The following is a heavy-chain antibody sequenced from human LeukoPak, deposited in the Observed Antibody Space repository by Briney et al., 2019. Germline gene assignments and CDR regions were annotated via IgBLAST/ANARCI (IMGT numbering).Heavy chain of an antibody. D-gene: IGHD6-13*01. CDR3: TRGGYSSSWFWID. V-gene: IGHV3-7*04. Sequence: GGSLRLSCAPSGFTFSNYWMTWVRQGPGKGRGWVANIKQGGSEKYYVDSVKGRFTISRDNDKNSLYLQMNSLRDEDTAVYYCTRGGYSSSWFWIDWGQGILVTVSS. CDR1: GFTFSNYW. J-gene: IGHJ4*02. CDR2: IKQGGSEK.